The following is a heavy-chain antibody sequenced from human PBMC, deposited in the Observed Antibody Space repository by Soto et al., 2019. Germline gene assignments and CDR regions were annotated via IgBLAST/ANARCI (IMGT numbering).Heavy chain of an antibody. V-gene: IGHV3-73*02. CDR3: TPTVTLRGFDY. Sequence: EVQLVESGGGLVQPGGSLKLSRASPGFTFSCSAFDWVRQTFGKGVEWVGRIRTKANDYATVYSASVKGRFTISRDDSKNTAYLQMSSLRPEDTALYYCTPTVTLRGFDYWGQGTLVTVSS. CDR1: GFTFSCSA. D-gene: IGHD4-17*01. CDR2: IRTKANDYAT. J-gene: IGHJ4*02.